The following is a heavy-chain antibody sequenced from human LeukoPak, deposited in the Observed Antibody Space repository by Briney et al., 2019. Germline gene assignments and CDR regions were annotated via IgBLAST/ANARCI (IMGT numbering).Heavy chain of an antibody. J-gene: IGHJ5*02. CDR3: AKERGTGYSSSWYSWFDP. D-gene: IGHD6-13*01. V-gene: IGHV3-23*01. Sequence: PGGSLRLSCAASGFTFSNYVMSWVRQAPGKGLEWVSSISSSGGGTYYANSVKGRFTLSRDNSKDTLYLQMNNLRVDDTAVYYCAKERGTGYSSSWYSWFDPWGQGTLVTASS. CDR1: GFTFSNYV. CDR2: ISSSGGGT.